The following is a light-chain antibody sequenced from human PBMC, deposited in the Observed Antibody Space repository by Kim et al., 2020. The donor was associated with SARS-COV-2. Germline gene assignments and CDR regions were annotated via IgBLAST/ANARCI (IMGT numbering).Light chain of an antibody. CDR3: QAWDSNTGV. Sequence: SPGQTATLNCSGDKLRYKYVCWDQQKPGQSPVLVVCQDNQRPSGIPERFSGSNSGDTATLTISGTQTMDEADYYCQAWDSNTGVFGSGTRVTVL. J-gene: IGLJ1*01. CDR2: QDN. CDR1: KLRYKY. V-gene: IGLV3-1*01.